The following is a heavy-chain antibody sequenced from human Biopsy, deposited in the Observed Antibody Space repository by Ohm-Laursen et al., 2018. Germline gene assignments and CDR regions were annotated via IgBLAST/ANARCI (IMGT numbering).Heavy chain of an antibody. V-gene: IGHV3-74*03. J-gene: IGHJ4*02. Sequence: LSLTCAASGFTFSRSVMHWVRQAPGKGLMWVSRIHGDERSATYAEPVKGRFTISRDNAKNTLHLQMNSLRAEDTAVYYCTGDSGGLGDYWGQETLVTVS. CDR2: IHGDERSA. CDR1: GFTFSRSV. D-gene: IGHD2-8*02. CDR3: TGDSGGLGDY.